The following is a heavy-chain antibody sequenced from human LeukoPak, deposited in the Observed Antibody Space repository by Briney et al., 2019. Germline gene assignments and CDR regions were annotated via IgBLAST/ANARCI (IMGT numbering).Heavy chain of an antibody. J-gene: IGHJ6*02. CDR2: IYYSGST. CDR3: ASTHTYYDILTGYYPQYYYYGMDV. Sequence: SETLSLTCTVSGGSISSGGYSWSWTRQHPGKGLEWIGYIYYSGSTYYNPSLKSRVTISVDTSKNQFSLKLSSVTAADTAVYYCASTHTYYDILTGYYPQYYYYGMDVWGQGTTVTVSS. D-gene: IGHD3-9*01. CDR1: GGSISSGGYS. V-gene: IGHV4-31*03.